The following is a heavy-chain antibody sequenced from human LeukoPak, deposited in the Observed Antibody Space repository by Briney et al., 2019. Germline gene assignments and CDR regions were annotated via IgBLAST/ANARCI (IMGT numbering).Heavy chain of an antibody. V-gene: IGHV3-23*01. Sequence: PGGSPRLSCAASGFTFSSYVMSWVRQAPGKGLEWVSAISGSGDSTYYADSVKGRFTISRDNSKNTLYLQMNSLRAEDTAVYYCAKSELLAVAGTFHYWGQGTLVTVSS. CDR1: GFTFSSYV. CDR2: ISGSGDST. J-gene: IGHJ4*02. CDR3: AKSELLAVAGTFHY. D-gene: IGHD6-19*01.